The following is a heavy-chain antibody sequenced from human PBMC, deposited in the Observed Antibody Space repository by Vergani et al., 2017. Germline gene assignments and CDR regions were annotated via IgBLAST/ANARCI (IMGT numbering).Heavy chain of an antibody. CDR3: ARGGYFDWFNYYYMDV. V-gene: IGHV3-66*02. CDR2: IYSGGST. J-gene: IGHJ6*03. D-gene: IGHD3-9*01. CDR1: GFTVSSNY. Sequence: EVQLVESGGGLVQPGGSLRLSCAASGFTVSSNYMSWVRQAPGKGLEWVSVIYSGGSTYYADSVKGRFTISRDNSKNTLYLQMNSLRAEDTAVDYCARGGYFDWFNYYYMDVWGKGTTVTVSS.